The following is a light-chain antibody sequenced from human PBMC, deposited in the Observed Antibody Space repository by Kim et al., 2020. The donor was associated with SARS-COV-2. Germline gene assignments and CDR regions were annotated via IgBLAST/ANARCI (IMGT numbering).Light chain of an antibody. J-gene: IGKJ1*01. CDR2: AAS. V-gene: IGKV1-27*01. CDR3: QKYNSAPWT. Sequence: DIQMTQSPSSLSASVGDRVTITCRASQDITNSLAWYQQKPGKVPKLLIYAASTLQSGVPSRVRGSGSGTQFTLTIGSLQTEDVATYYCQKYNSAPWTFGPGTKVDIK. CDR1: QDITNS.